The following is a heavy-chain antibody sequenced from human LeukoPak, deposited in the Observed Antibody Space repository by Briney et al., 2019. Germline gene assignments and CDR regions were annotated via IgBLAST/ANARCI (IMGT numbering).Heavy chain of an antibody. CDR1: GGTFSSYA. CDR2: IIPIFGTA. V-gene: IGHV1-69*01. D-gene: IGHD4-23*01. Sequence: SVKVSCKASGGTFSSYAISWVRQAPGQGLEWMGGIIPIFGTANYAQKFQGRVTITAVESMSTAYMELSSLRSEDTAVYYCAIGWLAETTVVTPYNYWGQGTLVTVSS. CDR3: AIGWLAETTVVTPYNY. J-gene: IGHJ4*02.